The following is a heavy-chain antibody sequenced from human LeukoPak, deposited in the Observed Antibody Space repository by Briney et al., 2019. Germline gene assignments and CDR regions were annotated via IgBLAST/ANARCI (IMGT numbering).Heavy chain of an antibody. CDR2: IGGSA. V-gene: IGHV3-23*01. J-gene: IGHJ4*02. CDR3: ATNGGRTFDY. D-gene: IGHD4-23*01. CDR1: GFTFNNYA. Sequence: GGSLRLSCAASGFTFNNYAMSCVRQAPGKGLEWVSTIGGSAYYADSVKGRFTISRDNSKNTLYLQMNSLRAEDTAVYYCATNGGRTFDYWGQGTLVTVSS.